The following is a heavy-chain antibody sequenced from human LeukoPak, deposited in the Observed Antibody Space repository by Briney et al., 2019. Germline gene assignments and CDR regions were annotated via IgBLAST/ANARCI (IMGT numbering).Heavy chain of an antibody. CDR3: TRETSNAFDI. CDR1: GFTFNGYW. Sequence: GGSLRLSCAASGFTFNGYWMNWVRQAPGKGLVWVSCIKSDGSSTIYADSVKGRFTISRDNAKNTLYLQMNSLRAEDTAVYYCTRETSNAFDIWGQGTMVTVSS. CDR2: IKSDGSST. V-gene: IGHV3-74*01. J-gene: IGHJ3*02.